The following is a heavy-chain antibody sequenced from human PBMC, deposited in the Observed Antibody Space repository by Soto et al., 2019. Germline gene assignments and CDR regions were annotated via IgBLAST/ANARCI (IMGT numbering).Heavy chain of an antibody. CDR2: INHSGST. CDR3: ARRQRAHSSGCLGAFDI. CDR1: GGSFSGYY. D-gene: IGHD6-19*01. Sequence: SETLSLTCAGYGGSFSGYYCSWIRQPPGKGLEWIGEINHSGSTNYNPSLKSRVTISVDTSKNQFSLKLSSVTAADTAVYYCARRQRAHSSGCLGAFDIWGQGTMVNVSS. V-gene: IGHV4-34*01. J-gene: IGHJ3*02.